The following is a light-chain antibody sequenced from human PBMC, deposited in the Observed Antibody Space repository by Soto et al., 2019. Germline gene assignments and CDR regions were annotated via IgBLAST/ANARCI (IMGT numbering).Light chain of an antibody. J-gene: IGLJ2*01. CDR1: SGYSNYK. CDR3: GADHGSGSNFVV. V-gene: IGLV9-49*01. Sequence: QAVVTQPPSASASLGASVTLTCTLSSGYSNYKVDWYQQRPGKGPRFAMRVGTGGIVGSKGDGIPDRFSVLGSGLNRYLTIKNIQEEDESDYHCGADHGSGSNFVVFGGGTKLTVL. CDR2: VGTGGIVG.